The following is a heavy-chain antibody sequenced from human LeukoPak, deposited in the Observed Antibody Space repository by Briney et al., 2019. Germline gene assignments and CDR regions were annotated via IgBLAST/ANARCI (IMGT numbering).Heavy chain of an antibody. CDR1: GYTLTELS. CDR2: FDPEDGET. Sequence: ASVKVSCKVSGYTLTELSMHWVRQAPGKGLEGMGGFDPEDGETIYAQKFQGRVTMTEDTSTDTAYMELSSLRSEDTAVYYCATAVAGTWYFQHWGQGTLVTVSS. D-gene: IGHD6-19*01. V-gene: IGHV1-24*01. J-gene: IGHJ1*01. CDR3: ATAVAGTWYFQH.